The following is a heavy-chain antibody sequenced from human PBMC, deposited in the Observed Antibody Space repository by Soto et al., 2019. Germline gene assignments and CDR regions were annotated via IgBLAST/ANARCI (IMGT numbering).Heavy chain of an antibody. CDR2: IIPIFGTA. CDR3: ARRNYSSSWHYYYYGMDV. CDR1: GGTFSSYA. V-gene: IGHV1-69*06. Sequence: GASVKVSCKASGGTFSSYAISWVRQAPGQGLEWMGGIIPIFGTANYAQKFQGRVTITADKSTSTAYMKLSSVTAADTAVYYCARRNYSSSWHYYYYGMDVWGQGTTVTVSS. D-gene: IGHD6-13*01. J-gene: IGHJ6*02.